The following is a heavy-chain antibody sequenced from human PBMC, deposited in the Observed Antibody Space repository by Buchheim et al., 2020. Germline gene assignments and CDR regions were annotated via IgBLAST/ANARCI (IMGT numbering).Heavy chain of an antibody. CDR1: GYTFTSYD. V-gene: IGHV1-8*01. J-gene: IGHJ4*02. D-gene: IGHD5-12*01. Sequence: QVQLVQSGAEVKKPGASVKVSCKASGYTFTSYDINWVRQATGQGLEWMGWMNPNSGNTGYEQKFQGRVTMTRNTSISTAYMELSSLRSEDTAVYYCARGSYVSGYSGYDFGLVAYWGQGTL. CDR3: ARGSYVSGYSGYDFGLVAY. CDR2: MNPNSGNT.